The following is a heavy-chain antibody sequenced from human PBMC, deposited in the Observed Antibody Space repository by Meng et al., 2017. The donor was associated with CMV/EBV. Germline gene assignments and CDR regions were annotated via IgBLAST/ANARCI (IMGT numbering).Heavy chain of an antibody. CDR3: ARDSSSWYCDY. Sequence: EVPLVEAGGGLVKPGGSLRRSCAASGFTFSSYSMNWVRQAPGNGLEWVSSISSSSYIYYADSVKGRFTISRDNAKNSLYLQMNSLRAEDTAVYYCARDSSSWYCDYWGQGTLVTVSS. J-gene: IGHJ4*02. CDR1: GFTFSSYS. D-gene: IGHD6-13*01. V-gene: IGHV3-21*01. CDR2: ISSSSYI.